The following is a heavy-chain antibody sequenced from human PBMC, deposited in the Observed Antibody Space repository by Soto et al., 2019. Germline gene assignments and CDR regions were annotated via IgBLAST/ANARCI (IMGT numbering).Heavy chain of an antibody. V-gene: IGHV3-48*02. Sequence: EVQLVESGGGLVQPGGSLRLYCVGSGFMFDSFAMNWVRQAPGKGLEWVAYINGGSDSISYAESVKGRFTISRDNARNSLSLQMNSLSDEDTAVYYCAKRGDSAGWGIDFWGQGTLVTVSS. D-gene: IGHD6-19*01. J-gene: IGHJ4*02. CDR1: GFMFDSFA. CDR2: INGGSDSI. CDR3: AKRGDSAGWGIDF.